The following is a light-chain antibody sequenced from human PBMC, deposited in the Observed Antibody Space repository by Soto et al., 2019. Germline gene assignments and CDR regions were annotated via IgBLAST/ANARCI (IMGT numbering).Light chain of an antibody. V-gene: IGKV3-11*01. J-gene: IGKJ5*01. CDR2: DAS. Sequence: EIVLTPSPGTLSFSPGERATLSCRASQSVSSSYLAWFQQRPGQAPRLLIYDASNRATGIPARFSGSGSGTDFTLTINSLEPEDFAVYYCQQRTNWPITFGQGTRLEIK. CDR1: QSVSSSY. CDR3: QQRTNWPIT.